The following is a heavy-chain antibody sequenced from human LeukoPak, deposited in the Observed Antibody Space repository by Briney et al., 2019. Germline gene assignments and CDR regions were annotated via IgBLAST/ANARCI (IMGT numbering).Heavy chain of an antibody. V-gene: IGHV3-30*18. Sequence: PGGSLRLSCAASGFTFRNYGLHWVRQAPGKGLEWIAIISDDGTKRHYADSVKGRFTVSRDNSNKTLFLQMNNLEPNDTAVYYCAKDGRYYESSGLMDHWGQGTLVIVSS. CDR1: GFTFRNYG. J-gene: IGHJ4*02. D-gene: IGHD3-22*01. CDR2: ISDDGTKR. CDR3: AKDGRYYESSGLMDH.